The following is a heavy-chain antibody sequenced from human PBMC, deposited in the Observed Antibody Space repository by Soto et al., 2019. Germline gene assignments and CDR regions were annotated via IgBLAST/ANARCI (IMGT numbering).Heavy chain of an antibody. CDR2: MNPNSGNT. Sequence: ASVKVSCKASGYTFTSYDINWVRQATGQGLEWMGWMNPNSGNTGYAKKFQGRSTMTRNTSISTAYMELSSLIFEDTAVYYCARGRNYGAFDIWGQGTMVTVSS. J-gene: IGHJ3*02. CDR1: GYTFTSYD. CDR3: ARGRNYGAFDI. V-gene: IGHV1-8*01. D-gene: IGHD4-4*01.